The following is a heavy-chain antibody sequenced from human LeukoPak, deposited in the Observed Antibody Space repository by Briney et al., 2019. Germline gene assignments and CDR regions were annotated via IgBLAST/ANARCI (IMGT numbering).Heavy chain of an antibody. V-gene: IGHV1-2*02. Sequence: AASVKVSCKASGYTFTGYYIHWVRQAPGQGPEWMGWVNPNSGGTNYAQKFQGRVTMTRDTSISTAYMELSRLRSDDTALFYCARVEPVGYCSGGTCYSVDYWGQGTLVTVSS. CDR3: ARVEPVGYCSGGTCYSVDY. CDR2: VNPNSGGT. J-gene: IGHJ4*02. CDR1: GYTFTGYY. D-gene: IGHD2-15*01.